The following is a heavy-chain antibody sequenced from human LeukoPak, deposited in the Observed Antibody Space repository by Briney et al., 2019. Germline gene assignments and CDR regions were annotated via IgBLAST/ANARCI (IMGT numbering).Heavy chain of an antibody. V-gene: IGHV4-39*01. CDR3: ARHQALTGIDY. D-gene: IGHD7-27*01. CDR1: GGSISSSSYY. CDR2: IFNSGGT. J-gene: IGHJ4*02. Sequence: ETLSLICTVSGGSISSSSYYWDWIRQPPGKGLEYIGSIFNSGGTSYNPSLKSRVTISVDTSKNQFSLQLSSVTAADTAVYYCARHQALTGIDYWGQGTLVTVSS.